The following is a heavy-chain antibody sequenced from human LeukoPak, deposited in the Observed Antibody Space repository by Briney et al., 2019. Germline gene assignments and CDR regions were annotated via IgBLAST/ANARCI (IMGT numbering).Heavy chain of an antibody. D-gene: IGHD3-22*01. CDR1: GFNFSSFG. J-gene: IGHJ4*02. V-gene: IGHV3-30*18. CDR2: ILFDGSNT. CDR3: AKGRAKYSYDSTAYYILDF. Sequence: GKSLRLSCAVSGFNFSSFGMHWVRQAPGKGLEWLAFILFDGSNTCYADSVKGRFTISRDNSKNTLYLHVNSLRADDTAVYYCAKGRAKYSYDSTAYYILDFWGQGTLVTVSS.